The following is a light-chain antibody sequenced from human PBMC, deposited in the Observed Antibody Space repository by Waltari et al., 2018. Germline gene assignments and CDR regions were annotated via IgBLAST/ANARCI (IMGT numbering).Light chain of an antibody. CDR3: AAWDDSPNGHWV. J-gene: IGLJ3*02. CDR1: TSHIGGHV. CDR2: RND. V-gene: IGLV1-44*01. Sequence: QSVLTQPPSAPGTPGQRVTISCSGRTSHIGGHVVTRYQQFPGKAPKLVIYRNDQRPSGVPDRFSGSKSGTSASLAISGLQSEDEADYYCAAWDDSPNGHWVFGGGTKVTVL.